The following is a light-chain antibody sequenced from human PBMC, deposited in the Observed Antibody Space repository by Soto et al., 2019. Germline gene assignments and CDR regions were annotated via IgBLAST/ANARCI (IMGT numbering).Light chain of an antibody. CDR3: QQYDSFSVT. V-gene: IGKV3-20*01. J-gene: IGKJ1*01. CDR1: QTISSDY. Sequence: EILLTQSPGTLSLSPGERATLSCRASQTISSDYLAWYQQKPGQAPRLLIFGAATRAADIPDRFSGSGSGTEFTLTISSLQPEDFATYYCQQYDSFSVTFGQGTKVDIK. CDR2: GAA.